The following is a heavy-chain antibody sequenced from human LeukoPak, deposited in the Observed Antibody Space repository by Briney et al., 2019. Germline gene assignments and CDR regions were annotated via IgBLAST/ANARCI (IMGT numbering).Heavy chain of an antibody. V-gene: IGHV1-2*06. CDR3: ARTRGVAARRAWFDP. CDR1: GYTFTSYG. Sequence: GASVKVSCKASGYTFTSYGISWVRQAPGQGLEWMGRINPNSGGTNYAQKFQGRVTMTRDTSISTAYMELSRLRSDDTAVYYCARTRGVAARRAWFDPWGQGTLVTVSS. CDR2: INPNSGGT. D-gene: IGHD6-6*01. J-gene: IGHJ5*02.